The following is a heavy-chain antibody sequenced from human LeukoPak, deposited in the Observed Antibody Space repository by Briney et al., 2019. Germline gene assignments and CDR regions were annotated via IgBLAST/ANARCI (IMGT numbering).Heavy chain of an antibody. Sequence: GESLKISCQGSGYRFSNYWIGWVRQMPGKGLEWMGVTGFSDTRYNPSFRGQVTISADKSINTAYLQWSSLKASDTAIYYCARLLGTGTPFDHWGQGTLVTVSS. V-gene: IGHV5-51*01. CDR2: TGFSDT. D-gene: IGHD3-16*01. CDR3: ARLLGTGTPFDH. J-gene: IGHJ4*02. CDR1: GYRFSNYW.